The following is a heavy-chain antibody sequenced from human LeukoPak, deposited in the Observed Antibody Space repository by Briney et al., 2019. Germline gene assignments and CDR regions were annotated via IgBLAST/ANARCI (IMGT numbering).Heavy chain of an antibody. J-gene: IGHJ4*02. CDR1: GGPISNYQ. CDR3: ARVGVDDSGNIIKYFFDY. CDR2: IYYSGTA. Sequence: SETLSLTCTLSGGPISNYQWSWIRQPPGKGREWIGNIYYSGTANYNPSLKSRVIISVDTSKNQFSLKLSPVTAADTAVYYCARVGVDDSGNIIKYFFDYWGQGTLVTVSS. V-gene: IGHV4-59*01. D-gene: IGHD4-23*01.